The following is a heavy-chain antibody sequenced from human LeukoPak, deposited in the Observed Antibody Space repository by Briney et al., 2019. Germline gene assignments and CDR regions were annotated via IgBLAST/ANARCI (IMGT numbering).Heavy chain of an antibody. J-gene: IGHJ4*02. CDR2: ISSSSSYI. CDR3: ARGSSGSYALDY. CDR1: GFTFSSYS. Sequence: GGSLRLSCAASGFTFSSYSMNWVRQAPGKGLEWVSSISSSSSYIYYADSVKGRFTISRDNAKNSLYLQMSSLRAEDTAVYYCARGSSGSYALDYWGQGTLVTVSS. D-gene: IGHD1-26*01. V-gene: IGHV3-21*01.